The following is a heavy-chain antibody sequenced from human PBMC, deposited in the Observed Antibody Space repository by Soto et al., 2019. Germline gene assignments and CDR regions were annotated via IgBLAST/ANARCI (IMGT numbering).Heavy chain of an antibody. J-gene: IGHJ4*02. CDR1: GGSISSGNYY. Sequence: QVQLQESGPGLVKPSQTLSLTCTVSGGSISSGNYYWSWIRQPPGKGLEWIGFISYSGSTYYNASLKRRVTISVDTSKKQFSLNLSFVTAADTAVYYCATMGTPATGLYYFDYWGQGTLVTVSS. V-gene: IGHV4-30-4*01. CDR2: ISYSGST. CDR3: ATMGTPATGLYYFDY. D-gene: IGHD1-7*01.